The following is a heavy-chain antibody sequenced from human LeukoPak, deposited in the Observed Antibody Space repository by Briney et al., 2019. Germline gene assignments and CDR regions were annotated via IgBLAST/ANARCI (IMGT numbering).Heavy chain of an antibody. CDR2: ISHTGTTM. V-gene: IGHV3-11*04. CDR1: GFTFSDHY. D-gene: IGHD7-27*01. J-gene: IGHJ4*02. CDR3: ARGHWGLDS. Sequence: GGSLRLSCAASGFTFSDHYMSWIRQAPGKGLEWVSYISHTGTTMYYADSVKGRFTLSRDNARNSLYLQMNSLRAEDTAVYYCARGHWGLDSWGQGTLVSVSS.